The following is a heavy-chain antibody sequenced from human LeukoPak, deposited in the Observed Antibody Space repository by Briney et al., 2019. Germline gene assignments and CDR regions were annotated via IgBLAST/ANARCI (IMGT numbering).Heavy chain of an antibody. CDR3: AKLLRYGSGSPFDY. CDR1: GFTFSSYW. V-gene: IGHV3-7*03. D-gene: IGHD3-10*01. J-gene: IGHJ4*02. CDR2: IKQDGSEK. Sequence: GGSLRLSCAASGFTFSSYWMSWVRQAPGKGLEWVANIKQDGSEKYYVDSVKGRFTISRDNSKNTLYLQMNSLRAEDTAVYYCAKLLRYGSGSPFDYWGQGTLVTVSS.